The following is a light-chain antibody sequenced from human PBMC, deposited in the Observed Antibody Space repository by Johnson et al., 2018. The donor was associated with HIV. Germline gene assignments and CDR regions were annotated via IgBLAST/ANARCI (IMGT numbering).Light chain of an antibody. CDR3: GTWDSSLSTGF. Sequence: QSVLTQPPSVSAAPGQKVTISCSGSSSNIGNNYVSWYQQLPGTAPKLLIYDNNKRPSGIPDRFSGSKSGTSATLGITGIQPGDEADYYCGTWDSSLSTGFVGTGSKVTVL. CDR2: DNN. J-gene: IGLJ1*01. V-gene: IGLV1-51*01. CDR1: SSNIGNNY.